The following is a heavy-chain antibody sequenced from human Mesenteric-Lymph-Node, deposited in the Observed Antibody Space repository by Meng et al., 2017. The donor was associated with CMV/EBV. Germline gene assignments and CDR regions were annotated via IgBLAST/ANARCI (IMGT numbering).Heavy chain of an antibody. CDR2: THHSGAT. CDR1: GGSISSGGYY. J-gene: IGHJ4*02. CDR3: ARRYCSSSSCSIYSEVYFDF. Sequence: SETLSLTCTVSGGSISSGGYYWSWIRQHPEKGLEWIGYTHHSGATYCNPSLKSRLTISIDTSKNQFSLELSAVTAADTAVYYCARRYCSSSSCSIYSEVYFDFWGQGILVTVSS. V-gene: IGHV4-31*03. D-gene: IGHD2-2*01.